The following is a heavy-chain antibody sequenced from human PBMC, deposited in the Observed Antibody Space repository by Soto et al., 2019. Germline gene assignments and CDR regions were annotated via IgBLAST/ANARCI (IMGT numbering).Heavy chain of an antibody. D-gene: IGHD6-13*01. CDR2: IHTSGRT. V-gene: IGHV4-4*07. CDR1: GDSIRTYY. J-gene: IGHJ4*02. CDR3: AGGAAADYFDY. Sequence: QVQLQESGPGLVKASETLSLTCAVSGDSIRTYYWSWLRQPAGRGLEWIGRIHTSGRTLYNPSLQSRVTMSVDTSKIHFSLNLRSVSAADTAVYYCAGGAAADYFDYWGQGTLVTVSS.